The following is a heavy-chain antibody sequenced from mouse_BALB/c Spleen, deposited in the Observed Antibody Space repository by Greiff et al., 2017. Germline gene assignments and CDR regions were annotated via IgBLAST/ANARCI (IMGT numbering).Heavy chain of an antibody. Sequence: EVKLVESGGGLVQPGGSRKLSCAASGFTFSSFGMHWVRQAPEKGLEWVAYISSGSSTIYYADTVKGRFTISRDNPKNTLFLQMTSLRSEDTAMYYCARGYGNSYYFDYWGQGTTLTVSS. CDR2: ISSGSSTI. D-gene: IGHD2-10*02. J-gene: IGHJ2*01. V-gene: IGHV5-17*02. CDR3: ARGYGNSYYFDY. CDR1: GFTFSSFG.